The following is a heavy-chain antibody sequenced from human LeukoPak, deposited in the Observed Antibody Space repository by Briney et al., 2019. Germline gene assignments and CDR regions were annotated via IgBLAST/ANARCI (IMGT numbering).Heavy chain of an antibody. V-gene: IGHV4-61*02. Sequence: SETLSLTCTVSVGSISSGSYYWSWSRQPAGKGLEWIGRIYTSGSTNYNPSLKSRVTISVDTSKNQFSLKLSSVTAADTAVYYCARHRGYDYDSSATTELDYWGQGTLVTVSS. D-gene: IGHD3-22*01. J-gene: IGHJ4*02. CDR1: VGSISSGSYY. CDR2: IYTSGST. CDR3: ARHRGYDYDSSATTELDY.